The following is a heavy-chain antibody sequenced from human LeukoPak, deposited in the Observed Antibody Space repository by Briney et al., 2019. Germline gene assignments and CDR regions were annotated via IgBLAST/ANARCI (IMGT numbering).Heavy chain of an antibody. Sequence: SQTLSLTCTVSGGPISSYYWSWIRQPAGKGLEWIGRIYTSGSTNYNPSLKSRVTMSVDTSKNQFSLKLSSVTAADTAVYYCARGGPNSIAVANYYYYYMDVWGKGTTVTVSS. CDR3: ARGGPNSIAVANYYYYYMDV. CDR2: IYTSGST. V-gene: IGHV4-4*07. J-gene: IGHJ6*03. D-gene: IGHD6-19*01. CDR1: GGPISSYY.